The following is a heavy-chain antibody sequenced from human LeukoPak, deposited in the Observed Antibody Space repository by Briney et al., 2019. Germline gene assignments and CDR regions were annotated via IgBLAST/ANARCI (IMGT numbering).Heavy chain of an antibody. CDR1: GYTFTGYA. CDR3: TRDLTISGPIGI. D-gene: IGHD3-9*01. Sequence: ASVKVSCKASGYTFTGYAMHWVRQAPGQGLEWVGRLDPNSGGTNYAQDFQGRVTITRDTSINTAYMELSRLRSDDTAKYYCTRDLTISGPIGIWGQGTPVTVFS. J-gene: IGHJ4*02. CDR2: LDPNSGGT. V-gene: IGHV1-2*06.